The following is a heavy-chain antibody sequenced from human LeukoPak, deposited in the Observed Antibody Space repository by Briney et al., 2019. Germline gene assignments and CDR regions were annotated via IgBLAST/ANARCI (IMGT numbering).Heavy chain of an antibody. CDR3: ARDGSGSYYSPYFDY. CDR2: ISSSSSTI. V-gene: IGHV3-48*01. D-gene: IGHD3-10*01. Sequence: GGSLRLSCAASGFTFSSYSMNWVRQAPGKGLEWVSYISSSSSTIYYADSVKGRFTISRDNAKNSLYLQMNSLRAEDTAVYYCARDGSGSYYSPYFDYWGQGTLVTVSS. CDR1: GFTFSSYS. J-gene: IGHJ4*02.